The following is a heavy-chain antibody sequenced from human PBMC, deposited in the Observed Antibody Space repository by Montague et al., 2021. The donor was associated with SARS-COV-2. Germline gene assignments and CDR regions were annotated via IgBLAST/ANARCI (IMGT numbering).Heavy chain of an antibody. CDR2: IYNSGTT. J-gene: IGHJ6*03. Sequence: SETLSLTCTVSNVSINNYSRGWIRQAPGKGLEWIGHIYNSGTTDYNPSLRSRVTISADTSKNQLSLQLSSATAADKAVYSCAGVVGDYDFWSGQYYYYYDMDDWGKGTTVTVSS. D-gene: IGHD3-3*01. V-gene: IGHV4-59*01. CDR3: AGVVGDYDFWSGQYYYYYDMDD. CDR1: NVSINNYS.